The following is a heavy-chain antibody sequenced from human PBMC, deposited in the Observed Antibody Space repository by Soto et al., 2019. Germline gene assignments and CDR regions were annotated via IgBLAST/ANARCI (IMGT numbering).Heavy chain of an antibody. CDR2: INPHTGRT. J-gene: IGHJ4*02. D-gene: IGHD4-17*01. Sequence: QVQLVQSGTEVKKPGASVKVSCKASGYTFTTYNIHWVRQGPGHGLEWMGIINPHTGRTSYSQNFQGRVTITRHTSTSTVYMAVSSLRSAETAMYYCARGTYGDIDYWGQGTLVSVSS. CDR3: ARGTYGDIDY. V-gene: IGHV1-46*01. CDR1: GYTFTTYN.